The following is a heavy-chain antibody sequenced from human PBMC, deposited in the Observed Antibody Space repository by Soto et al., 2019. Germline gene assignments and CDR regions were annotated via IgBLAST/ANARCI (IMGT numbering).Heavy chain of an antibody. CDR2: INPSGGST. CDR3: ARAQKSHLGWFDP. CDR1: GFIFSSYW. J-gene: IGHJ5*02. Sequence: VQVVESGGGLVQPGGSLRLSCAASGFIFSSYWMHWVRQAPGQGLEWMGIINPSGGSTSYAQKFQGRVTMTRDTSTSTVYMELSSLRSEDTAVYYCARAQKSHLGWFDPWGQGTLVTVSS. V-gene: IGHV1-46*01.